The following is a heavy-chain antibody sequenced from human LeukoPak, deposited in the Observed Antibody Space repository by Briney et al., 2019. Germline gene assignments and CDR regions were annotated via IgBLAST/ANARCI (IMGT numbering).Heavy chain of an antibody. V-gene: IGHV4-38-2*01. J-gene: IGHJ4*02. D-gene: IGHD2-2*01. CDR1: GSSIITGYF. Sequence: AETLSLTCAVSGSSIITGYFWGWIRPSPGKGVEWIGRIYNRGNIYYKPSLKSRFTISVDNSKNQLSLKLNSVTAADTGVYYCARNASVFPSVMPGGIYFVDYGGQGPGVPVS. CDR3: ARNASVFPSVMPGGIYFVDY. CDR2: IYNRGNI.